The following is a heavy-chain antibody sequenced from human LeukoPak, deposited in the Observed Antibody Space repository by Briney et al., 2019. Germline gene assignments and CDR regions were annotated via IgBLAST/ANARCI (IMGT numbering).Heavy chain of an antibody. J-gene: IGHJ5*02. V-gene: IGHV4-34*01. Sequence: PSETLSLTCVVSGGSLSGSFSSYFWTWIRQPPGKGLEWIGEINRRGNTNSNPSLKSRVTMSVDTSKNDLSLELTSLTAADTAVYYCARSYYGSGSYYNWFDPWGQGTLVTVSS. D-gene: IGHD3-10*01. CDR2: INRRGNT. CDR3: ARSYYGSGSYYNWFDP. CDR1: GGSLSGSFSSYF.